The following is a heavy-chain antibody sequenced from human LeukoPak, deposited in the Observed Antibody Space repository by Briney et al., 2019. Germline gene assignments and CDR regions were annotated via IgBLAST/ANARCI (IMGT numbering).Heavy chain of an antibody. Sequence: PGGSLRLSCAASGFTFSDHYMSWIRQAPGKGLEWVSYISSSSSYTNYADSVKGRFTISRDNAKNSLYLQMNSLRAEDTAVYYCARVVSDLRYFDWFLDAFDIWGQGTMVTVSS. CDR3: ARVVSDLRYFDWFLDAFDI. D-gene: IGHD3-9*01. V-gene: IGHV3-11*06. CDR1: GFTFSDHY. CDR2: ISSSSSYT. J-gene: IGHJ3*02.